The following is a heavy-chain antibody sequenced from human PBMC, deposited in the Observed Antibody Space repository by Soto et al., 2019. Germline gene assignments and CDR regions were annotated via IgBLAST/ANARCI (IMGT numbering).Heavy chain of an antibody. CDR1: GGSVSSGSYC. Sequence: SGTLALTGTVSGGSVSSGSYCWSWIRQPPGKGLEWIGYIYYSGSTNYNPSLKSRVTISVDTSKNQFSLKLSSVTAADTAVYYCARDAKRTKLDGMDVWGQGTTVTVSS. CDR2: IYYSGST. J-gene: IGHJ6*02. CDR3: ARDAKRTKLDGMDV. V-gene: IGHV4-61*01.